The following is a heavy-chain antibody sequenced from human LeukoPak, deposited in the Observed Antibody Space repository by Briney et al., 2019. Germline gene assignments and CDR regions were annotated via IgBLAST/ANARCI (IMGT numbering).Heavy chain of an antibody. D-gene: IGHD1-26*01. CDR2: IYYSGST. Sequence: SETLSLTCTVSGGSISSSSYYWGWIRQPPGKGLEWIGSIYYSGSTYYNPSLKSRVTISVDTSKNQFSLKLSSVTAADTAVYYCARRAGATKGGAFDIWGKGTMLTVSS. CDR1: GGSISSSSYY. J-gene: IGHJ3*02. V-gene: IGHV4-39*01. CDR3: ARRAGATKGGAFDI.